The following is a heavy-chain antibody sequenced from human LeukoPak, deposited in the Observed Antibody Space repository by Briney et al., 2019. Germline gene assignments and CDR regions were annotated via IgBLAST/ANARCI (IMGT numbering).Heavy chain of an antibody. CDR3: AKAWAAAGIFDS. D-gene: IGHD6-13*01. J-gene: IGHJ4*02. CDR1: GFTFNSYA. CDR2: ITHSGGGT. Sequence: AEGSLRLSCAASGFTFNSYAMSWVRQAPGKGLAWVSTITHSGGGTFYADSVKGRFTISRDISENTLYLQMNSLKVEDTAVYYCAKAWAAAGIFDSWGLGTLVTVSS. V-gene: IGHV3-23*01.